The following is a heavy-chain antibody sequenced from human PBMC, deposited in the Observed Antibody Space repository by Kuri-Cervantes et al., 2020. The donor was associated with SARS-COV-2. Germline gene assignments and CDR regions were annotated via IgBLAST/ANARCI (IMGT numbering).Heavy chain of an antibody. CDR3: AREYYDILTGHQLFDY. Sequence: SDTLSLTFTVSGGSISSYYWSWIRQPAGKGLEWIGRIYTSGSTNYNPSLKSRVTMSVDTSKNQFSLKLSSVTAADTAVYYCAREYYDILTGHQLFDYWGQGTLVTVSS. CDR1: GGSISSYY. D-gene: IGHD3-9*01. J-gene: IGHJ4*02. V-gene: IGHV4-4*07. CDR2: IYTSGST.